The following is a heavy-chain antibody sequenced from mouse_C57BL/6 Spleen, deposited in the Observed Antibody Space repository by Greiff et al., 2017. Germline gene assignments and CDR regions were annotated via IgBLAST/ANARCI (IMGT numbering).Heavy chain of an antibody. Sequence: VQLQQPGAELVKPGASVKMSCKASGYTFTTYSMQWMKQNPGQSLEWIGNFHPYNDDTNYNEKFKGKATLTVEKSSSTVYLKLSRLTSDDSAVYYCARGRMGRARDDWGQGTSVTVSS. D-gene: IGHD4-1*01. CDR1: GYTFTTYS. J-gene: IGHJ4*01. CDR2: FHPYNDDT. CDR3: ARGRMGRARDD. V-gene: IGHV1-47*01.